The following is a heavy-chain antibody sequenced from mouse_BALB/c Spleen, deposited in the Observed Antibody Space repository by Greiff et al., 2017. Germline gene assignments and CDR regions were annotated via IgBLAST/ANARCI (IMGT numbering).Heavy chain of an antibody. CDR2: ILPGSGST. V-gene: IGHV1-9*01. Sequence: QVQLQQSGAELMKPGASVKISCKATGYTFSSYWIEWVKQRPGHGLEWIGEILPGSGSTNYNEKFKGKATFTADTSSNTAYMQLSSLTSEDSAVYYCARSALYGYDWFAYWGQGTLVTVSA. CDR3: ARSALYGYDWFAY. CDR1: GYTFSSYW. J-gene: IGHJ3*01. D-gene: IGHD2-2*01.